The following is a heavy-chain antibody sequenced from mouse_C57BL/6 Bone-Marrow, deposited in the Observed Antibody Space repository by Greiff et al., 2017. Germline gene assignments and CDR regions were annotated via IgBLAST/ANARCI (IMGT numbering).Heavy chain of an antibody. D-gene: IGHD1-1*02. J-gene: IGHJ4*01. Sequence: QVQLQQPGAELVKPGASVKMSCKASGYTFTSYWITWVKQRPGQGLEWIGDLYPGSGSTNYNEKFKGKATLTVDTSSSTAYMQRSSLTSEDSAVYYWAREEYYDAMDYWGQGTSVTVSS. CDR3: AREEYYDAMDY. CDR2: LYPGSGST. CDR1: GYTFTSYW. V-gene: IGHV1-55*01.